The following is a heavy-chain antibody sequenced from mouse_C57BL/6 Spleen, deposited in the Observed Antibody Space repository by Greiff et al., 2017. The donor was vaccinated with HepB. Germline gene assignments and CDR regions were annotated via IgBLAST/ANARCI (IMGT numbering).Heavy chain of an antibody. CDR1: GYTFTSYW. CDR2: IDPSDSYT. V-gene: IGHV1-69*01. D-gene: IGHD1-1*01. CDR3: ARGGPFITHFDV. Sequence: VQLQQPGAELVMPGASVKLSCKASGYTFTSYWMHWVKQRPGQGLEWIGEIDPSDSYTNYNQKFKGKSTLTVDKSSSTAYMQLSSLTSEDSAVYYCARGGPFITHFDVWGTGTTVTVSS. J-gene: IGHJ1*03.